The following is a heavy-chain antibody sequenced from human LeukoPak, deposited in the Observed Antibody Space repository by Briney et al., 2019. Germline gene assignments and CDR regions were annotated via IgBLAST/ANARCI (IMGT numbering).Heavy chain of an antibody. CDR2: IHRADSDT. CDR3: ASPMYGTTVPALEGFDY. J-gene: IGHJ4*02. D-gene: IGHD4-17*01. V-gene: IGHV5-51*01. CDR1: GYSLTSYW. Sequence: GESLKISLHGSGYSLTSYWFGRVRQMPGKSLETMGIIHRADSDTRYSPSFQGQVTTTADKSTSTASLQWSKLKASDTAMYYCASPMYGTTVPALEGFDYWGQGTLVTVSS.